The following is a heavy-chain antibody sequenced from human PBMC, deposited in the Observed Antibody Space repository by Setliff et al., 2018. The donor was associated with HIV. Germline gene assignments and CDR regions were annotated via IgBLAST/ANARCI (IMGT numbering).Heavy chain of an antibody. D-gene: IGHD3-9*01. V-gene: IGHV3-15*05. Sequence: GESLKISCETSGFIFTNAWMSWVRQSPRKGLEWLARIKSKSDGGTTSYAAPVKDRFTISRDDSRNTLYPQMNSMKSDDTATYYCVGHYYDPLTGYYVWFFDVWGRGTLVTVSS. J-gene: IGHJ2*01. CDR2: IKSKSDGGTT. CDR3: VGHYYDPLTGYYVWFFDV. CDR1: GFIFTNAW.